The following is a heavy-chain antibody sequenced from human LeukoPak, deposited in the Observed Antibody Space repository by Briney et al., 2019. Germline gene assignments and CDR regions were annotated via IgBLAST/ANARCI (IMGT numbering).Heavy chain of an antibody. V-gene: IGHV4-31*11. CDR2: IYYSGTT. J-gene: IGHJ4*02. Sequence: SETLSLTCAVYGGSFSGYYWSWIRQHPGKGLEWIGYIYYSGTTYYNPSLRSRVTISVDTSKNQFSLRLSSVTAEDTAVYYCARAPLFDYWGQGTLVTVSS. CDR3: ARAPLFDY. CDR1: GGSFSGYY.